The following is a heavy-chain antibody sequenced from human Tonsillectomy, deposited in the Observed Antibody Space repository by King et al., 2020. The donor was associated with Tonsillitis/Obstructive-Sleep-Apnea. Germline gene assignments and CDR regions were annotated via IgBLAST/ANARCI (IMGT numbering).Heavy chain of an antibody. D-gene: IGHD3-10*01. CDR3: AKGADWFGELLKGGMYV. Sequence: DVQLVESGAEVEKPGGSLKISCTGSGYSFTNYWIGWVRQLPGKGLEWMGIIYPSNSDTSYSQSFQGQFTISIDKSINTAYLQWSSLRASDTAMYYCAKGADWFGELLKGGMYVWGEGTTVTVSS. V-gene: IGHV5-51*03. J-gene: IGHJ6*04. CDR1: GYSFTNYW. CDR2: IYPSNSDT.